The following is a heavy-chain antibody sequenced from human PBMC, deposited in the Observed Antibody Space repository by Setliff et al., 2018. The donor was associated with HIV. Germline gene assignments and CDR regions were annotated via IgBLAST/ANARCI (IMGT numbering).Heavy chain of an antibody. Sequence: ASVKVSCKASGYTFSAYNMHWVRQAPGQGLEWMGLINPSGGRTSYAQKFQGRLTMTRDTSRSTVYMELSSLRSEDTAVYYCARCYYDSSGPTDAFDIWGQGTVVTVSS. CDR2: INPSGGRT. D-gene: IGHD3-22*01. V-gene: IGHV1-46*01. CDR3: ARCYYDSSGPTDAFDI. CDR1: GYTFSAYN. J-gene: IGHJ3*02.